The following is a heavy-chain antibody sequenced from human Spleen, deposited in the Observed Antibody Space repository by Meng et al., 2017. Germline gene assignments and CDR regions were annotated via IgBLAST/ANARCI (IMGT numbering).Heavy chain of an antibody. J-gene: IGHJ4*02. V-gene: IGHV4-39*07. D-gene: IGHD1-26*01. CDR3: ARDHGSTNWFYF. CDR2: LDYSGTT. Sequence: SETLSLTCTVSRDSNSRSRYYWGWLRQPPGKGLEWIGTLDYSGTTYYNPSLKSRVTLSVDTSNNQFSLRLNSVTAADTAVYYCARDHGSTNWFYFWGQGTLVTVSS. CDR1: RDSNSRSRYY.